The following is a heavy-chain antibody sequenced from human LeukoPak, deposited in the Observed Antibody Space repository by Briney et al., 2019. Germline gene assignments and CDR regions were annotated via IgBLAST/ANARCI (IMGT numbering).Heavy chain of an antibody. CDR2: IYYSGST. CDR3: ARLWGARYYYYGMDV. J-gene: IGHJ6*02. Sequence: SETLSLTCTVSGGSISSYYWSWIRQPPGKGLEWIGYIYYSGSTNYNPSLKSRVTISVDTSKNQFSLKLSSVTAADTAVYYCARLWGARYYYYGMDVWGQGTTVTVSS. V-gene: IGHV4-59*08. D-gene: IGHD2-21*01. CDR1: GGSISSYY.